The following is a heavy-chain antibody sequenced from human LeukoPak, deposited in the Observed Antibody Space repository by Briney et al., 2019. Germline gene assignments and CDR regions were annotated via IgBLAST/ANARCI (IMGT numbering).Heavy chain of an antibody. D-gene: IGHD1-26*01. CDR1: GGSISTTSYY. CDR3: ARDSYGRTTDY. J-gene: IGHJ4*02. CDR2: ISFSGNT. Sequence: SETLSLTCSVSGGSISTTSYYWGWIRQPPGKGLEWIGSISFSGNTYYNPSLKSRVTISIDTSKNQFSLKLSSVTAAGTAVYYCARDSYGRTTDYWGQGTLVTVSS. V-gene: IGHV4-39*07.